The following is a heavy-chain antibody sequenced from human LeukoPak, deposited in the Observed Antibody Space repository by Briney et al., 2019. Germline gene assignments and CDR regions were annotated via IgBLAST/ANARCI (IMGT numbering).Heavy chain of an antibody. V-gene: IGHV4-59*01. D-gene: IGHD3-22*01. CDR1: GGSISTYY. CDR3: AGLGASGNGYLSWFDP. Sequence: MASETLSLTCTVSGGSISTYYWSWIRQPPGKGLEWIGYIYYSGNSNYNPSLKSRVTISVDTSKNQFSLKLSSVTAADTAVYYCAGLGASGNGYLSWFDPWGQGTLATVSS. CDR2: IYYSGNS. J-gene: IGHJ5*02.